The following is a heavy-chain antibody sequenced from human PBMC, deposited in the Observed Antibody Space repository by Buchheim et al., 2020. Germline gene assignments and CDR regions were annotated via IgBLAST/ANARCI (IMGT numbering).Heavy chain of an antibody. Sequence: QVQLQESGPGLVKPSETLSLTCTVSGGSITTGNYYWSWIRQPPGKGLEWIGYLDYSGRTNYNPSLKSRVTISADTSKKQFSLKLNSVTAADTAVYYCARPQNPNYDFWSGYYRIYYYYMDVWGKGTT. CDR3: ARPQNPNYDFWSGYYRIYYYYMDV. D-gene: IGHD3-3*01. J-gene: IGHJ6*03. V-gene: IGHV4-61*01. CDR2: LDYSGRT. CDR1: GGSITTGNYY.